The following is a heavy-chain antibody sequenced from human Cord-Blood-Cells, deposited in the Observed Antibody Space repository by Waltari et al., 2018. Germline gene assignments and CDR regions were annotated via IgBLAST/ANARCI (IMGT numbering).Heavy chain of an antibody. J-gene: IGHJ5*02. CDR2: INHSGST. CDR3: ARGVATNWFDP. D-gene: IGHD5-12*01. V-gene: IGHV4-34*01. CDR1: GGSFSGYY. Sequence: QVQLQQWGAGLLKPSETLYLTCAVYGGSFSGYYWSWIRQPPGKGLEWIGEINHSGSTTYNPSLKIRVTISVDTSKNQFALKLSSVTAADTAVYYCARGVATNWFDPWGQGTLVTVSS.